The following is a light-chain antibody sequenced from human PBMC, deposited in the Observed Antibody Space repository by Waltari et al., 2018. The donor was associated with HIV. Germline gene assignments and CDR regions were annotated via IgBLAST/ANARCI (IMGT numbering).Light chain of an antibody. Sequence: QSALTQPASVSGSPGRSITISCTGTSGDVGSYNLVPWYQQHPGKAPKLMIYEVSKRPSGVSNRFSGSKSGNTASLTISGLQAEDEADYYCCSYVGWSTILYVFGTGTKVTVL. CDR1: SGDVGSYNL. V-gene: IGLV2-23*02. CDR2: EVS. J-gene: IGLJ1*01. CDR3: CSYVGWSTILYV.